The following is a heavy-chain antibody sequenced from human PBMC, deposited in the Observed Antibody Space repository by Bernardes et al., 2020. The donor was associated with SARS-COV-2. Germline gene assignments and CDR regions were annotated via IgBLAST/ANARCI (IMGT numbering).Heavy chain of an antibody. D-gene: IGHD3-3*01. CDR1: GYTFTSYG. J-gene: IGHJ4*02. CDR3: ARVNQGYYDFWSGYYAFDY. V-gene: IGHV1-18*01. CDR2: ISAYNGNT. Sequence: ASVKVSCKASGYTFTSYGISWVRQAPGQGLEWMGWISAYNGNTNYAQKLQGRVTMTTDTSTSTAYMELRSLRSDDTAVYYCARVNQGYYDFWSGYYAFDYWGQGTLVTVSS.